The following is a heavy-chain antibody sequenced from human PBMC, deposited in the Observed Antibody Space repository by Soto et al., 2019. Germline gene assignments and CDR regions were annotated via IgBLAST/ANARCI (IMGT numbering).Heavy chain of an antibody. J-gene: IGHJ4*02. CDR1: GGSFSGYY. D-gene: IGHD3-16*02. Sequence: SETLSLTCAVYGGSFSGYYWSWIRQPPGKGLEWIGEINHSGSTNYNPSLKSRVTISVDTSKNQFSLKLSSVTAADTAVYYCARGPAYVWGSYRREFDYWGQGTLVTVSS. CDR2: INHSGST. V-gene: IGHV4-34*01. CDR3: ARGPAYVWGSYRREFDY.